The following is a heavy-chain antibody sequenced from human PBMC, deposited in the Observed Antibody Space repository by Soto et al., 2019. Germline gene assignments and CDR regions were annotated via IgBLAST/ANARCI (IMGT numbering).Heavy chain of an antibody. CDR2: INPSGGST. CDR3: ARAKSIGYYYDSSGYYPYYFDY. Sequence: ASVKVSCKASGYTFTIYYMHCVLQSPLQWRDWMGIINPSGGSTSYAQKFQGRVTMTRDTSTSTVYMELSSLRSEDTAVYYCARAKSIGYYYDSSGYYPYYFDYWGQGTLVTVSS. D-gene: IGHD3-22*01. V-gene: IGHV1-46*01. CDR1: GYTFTIYY. J-gene: IGHJ4*02.